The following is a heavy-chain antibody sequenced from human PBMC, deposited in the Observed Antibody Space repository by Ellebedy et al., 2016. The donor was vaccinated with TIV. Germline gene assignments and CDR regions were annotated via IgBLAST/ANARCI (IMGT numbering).Heavy chain of an antibody. CDR2: ISAHNVNT. CDR3: ARRPRLMYSSGSFDY. J-gene: IGHJ4*02. Sequence: AASVKVSCKASGYSFTSYGFSWVRQAPGQGLEWMGWISAHNVNTNYSQKFHGRVTMTTNPSTNTAYMELPSLKSDDTSMYYCARRPRLMYSSGSFDYWGQGTPVTVSS. V-gene: IGHV1-18*01. D-gene: IGHD6-19*01. CDR1: GYSFTSYG.